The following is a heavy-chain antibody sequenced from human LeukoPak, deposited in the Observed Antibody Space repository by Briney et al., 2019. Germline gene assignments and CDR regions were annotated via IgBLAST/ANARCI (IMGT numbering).Heavy chain of an antibody. D-gene: IGHD5-12*01. J-gene: IGHJ5*02. CDR1: GFTFSQYS. CDR3: ARDAGNSGYGCDL. V-gene: IGHV3-48*01. CDR2: LRYTGET. Sequence: GGSLRLSCAASGFTFSQYSINWVRQAPGKGLEWVSHLRYTGETFYAYSVKGRFTISRDNVRNSLYLQMNSLRAEDTAMYYCARDAGNSGYGCDLWGQGTLVTVSS.